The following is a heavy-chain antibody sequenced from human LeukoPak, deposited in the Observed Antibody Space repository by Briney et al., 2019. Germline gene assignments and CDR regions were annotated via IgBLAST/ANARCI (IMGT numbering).Heavy chain of an antibody. CDR1: GGSFSGYY. J-gene: IGHJ6*04. D-gene: IGHD4-17*01. Sequence: SETMSLTCAVYGGSFSGYYWSWIRQPPGKGLEWIGAINNSGSTNYNPSLKNRATISVDTSKNQFSLKLSSVTAADTAVYYCARDHPPLSDGDYYYYGMDVWGKGTTVTVSS. CDR2: INNSGST. V-gene: IGHV4-34*01. CDR3: ARDHPPLSDGDYYYYGMDV.